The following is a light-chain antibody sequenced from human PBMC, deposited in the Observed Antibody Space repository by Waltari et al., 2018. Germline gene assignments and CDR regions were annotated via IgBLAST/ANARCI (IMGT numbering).Light chain of an antibody. CDR1: QSIRSF. CDR3: QQTYSTPHT. V-gene: IGKV1-39*01. CDR2: AAS. Sequence: IQMTQSPSSLSASIGDRVTLTCRASQSIRSFLNWFQQKPGKAPKLLIYAASVLHSGVPSRFSGSGSGTDFTLTISSLQPEDSATYYCQQTYSTPHTFGGGTKLEIK. J-gene: IGKJ4*01.